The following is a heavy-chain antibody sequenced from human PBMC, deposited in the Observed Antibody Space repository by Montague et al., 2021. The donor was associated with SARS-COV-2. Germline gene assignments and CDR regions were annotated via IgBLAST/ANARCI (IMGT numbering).Heavy chain of an antibody. CDR3: ARPSMVSRNYYYYGLDV. J-gene: IGHJ6*02. D-gene: IGHD2-21*01. CDR1: GGSISSFY. V-gene: IGHV4-59*01. Sequence: SETLSLTCIVSGGSISSFYWSWIRQPPEKGLEWIGYIYHSGTTHYSPSLKSRVAISLDTSKNQFSLTLNSVTAADTAVYYCARPSMVSRNYYYYGLDVWGQGTTVTVSS. CDR2: IYHSGTT.